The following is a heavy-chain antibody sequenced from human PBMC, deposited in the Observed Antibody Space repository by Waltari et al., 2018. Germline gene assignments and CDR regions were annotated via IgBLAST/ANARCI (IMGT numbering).Heavy chain of an antibody. Sequence: QVQLQQWGAGLKKPSETLSLTCAVYGGPFSGYYWTWIRQPPGKGLEWIGEINDSGSTNYNSSLKTRVSISLDTSKNQFSLKPTSVTAADTALYYCARHGRIRAVALIDYWGQGTLVTVSS. J-gene: IGHJ4*02. CDR1: GGPFSGYY. CDR2: INDSGST. D-gene: IGHD2-15*01. V-gene: IGHV4-34*01. CDR3: ARHGRIRAVALIDY.